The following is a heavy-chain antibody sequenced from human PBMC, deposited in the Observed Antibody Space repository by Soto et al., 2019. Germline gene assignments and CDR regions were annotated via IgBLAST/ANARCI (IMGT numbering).Heavy chain of an antibody. CDR1: GFTFSSYG. V-gene: IGHV3-33*01. J-gene: IGHJ6*02. CDR2: IWYDGFNK. CDR3: ARDRGGPPLRSFYCMDV. Sequence: QVQLVESGGGVVQPGRSLRLSCAASGFTFSSYGMHWVRQAPGKGLGWVAVIWYDGFNKYYADSVKGRFTISRDNSKTTLYLQMKSLRAEDTAVYYCARDRGGPPLRSFYCMDVWGQGTTVTVSS. D-gene: IGHD2-15*01.